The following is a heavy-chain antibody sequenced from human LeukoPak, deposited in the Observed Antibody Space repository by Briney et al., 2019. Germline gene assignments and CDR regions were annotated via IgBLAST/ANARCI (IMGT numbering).Heavy chain of an antibody. V-gene: IGHV3-74*01. CDR3: ATHRSSLVRGVIIDY. Sequence: PGGSLRLSCAASGFTFSNYWMHWVRQAPGKGLVWVSRINSDGRSTSYADSVKGRFTLSRDNAKNTLYLQMNSLRAEDTAVYYCATHRSSLVRGVIIDYWGQGTLVTVSS. D-gene: IGHD3-10*01. CDR2: INSDGRST. J-gene: IGHJ4*02. CDR1: GFTFSNYW.